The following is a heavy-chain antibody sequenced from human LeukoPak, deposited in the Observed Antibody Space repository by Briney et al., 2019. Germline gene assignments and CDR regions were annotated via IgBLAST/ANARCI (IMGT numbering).Heavy chain of an antibody. D-gene: IGHD3-22*01. CDR1: GGSISSGGYS. CDR2: IYHSGST. Sequence: SQTLSLTCAVSGGSISSGGYSWSWIRQPPGKGLEWIGYIYHSGSTYYNPSLKSRVTISVDRSKNQFSLKLSSVTAADTAVYYCASLKQYCYDSSGHPVDWFDPWGQGTLVTVSS. CDR3: ASLKQYCYDSSGHPVDWFDP. J-gene: IGHJ5*02. V-gene: IGHV4-30-2*01.